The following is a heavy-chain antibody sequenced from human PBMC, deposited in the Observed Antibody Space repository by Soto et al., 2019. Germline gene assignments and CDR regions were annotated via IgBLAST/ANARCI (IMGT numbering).Heavy chain of an antibody. J-gene: IGHJ3*02. CDR1: GYTLTGYY. Sequence: ASVKVSCKASGYTLTGYYMHWVGQAPGQGLEWMGWINPNSGGTNYAQKFQGWVTMTRDTSISTAYMELSRLRSDDTAVYYCARAMIKRVDAFDIWGQGTMVTVSS. D-gene: IGHD3-22*01. V-gene: IGHV1-2*04. CDR3: ARAMIKRVDAFDI. CDR2: INPNSGGT.